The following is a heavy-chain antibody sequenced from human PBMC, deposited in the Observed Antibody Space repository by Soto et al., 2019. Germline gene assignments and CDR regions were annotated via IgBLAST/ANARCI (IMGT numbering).Heavy chain of an antibody. V-gene: IGHV3-7*03. CDR2: IIQEGGEK. J-gene: IGHJ4*02. CDR1: GFTFSSHW. D-gene: IGHD2-21*02. Sequence: LRLSCAASGFTFSSHWMVWVRQPPGKGLEWVANIIQEGGEKSYVDSVKGRFSVSRDNAHNSLYLQMNSLRVEDTAMYYCARGGDSYIDYWGQGALVTVSS. CDR3: ARGGDSYIDY.